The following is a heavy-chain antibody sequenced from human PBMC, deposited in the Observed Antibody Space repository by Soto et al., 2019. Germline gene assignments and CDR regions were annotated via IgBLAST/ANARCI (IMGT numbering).Heavy chain of an antibody. Sequence: QVQLVQSGAEVKKPGASVKVSCKASGYTFTSYYMHWVRQAPGQGLEWMGIINPSGGSTSYAQKFQGRVTMTRDTSTSTVYMELSSLRSEDTAVYYCARDLEVRYFDWLLERPTHLLVWGQGTTVTVSS. CDR3: ARDLEVRYFDWLLERPTHLLV. D-gene: IGHD3-9*01. V-gene: IGHV1-46*01. CDR2: INPSGGST. J-gene: IGHJ6*02. CDR1: GYTFTSYY.